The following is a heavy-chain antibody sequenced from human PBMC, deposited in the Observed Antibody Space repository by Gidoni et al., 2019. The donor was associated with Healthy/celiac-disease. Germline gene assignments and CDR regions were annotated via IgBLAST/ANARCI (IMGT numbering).Heavy chain of an antibody. Sequence: QLQLQQWGAGLLKPSETLSLTCAVYGGSFSGYYRSWIRQPPGEGLEWIGKINHSGSTNYNPSLKGGVTISVDTSKNQFSLKLSSVTAADTAVYYCARVGYSSGWYDYWGQGTLVTVSS. J-gene: IGHJ4*02. D-gene: IGHD6-19*01. CDR1: GGSFSGYY. CDR3: ARVGYSSGWYDY. V-gene: IGHV4-34*01. CDR2: INHSGST.